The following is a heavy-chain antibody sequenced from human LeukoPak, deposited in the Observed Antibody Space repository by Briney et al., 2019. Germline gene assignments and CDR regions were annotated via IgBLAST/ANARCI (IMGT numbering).Heavy chain of an antibody. D-gene: IGHD5-12*01. CDR2: IYSGGET. CDR3: ARLQSGI. V-gene: IGHV3-53*01. CDR1: GFTVSSKY. J-gene: IGHJ3*02. Sequence: PGGSLRLSFAAPGFTVSSKYMNWVRPAPGEGLEWVSVIYSGGETYYTDSVKGRFTISRDNSKNTLYLQMNSLRAEDAAMYYCARLQSGIWGQGTMVTVSS.